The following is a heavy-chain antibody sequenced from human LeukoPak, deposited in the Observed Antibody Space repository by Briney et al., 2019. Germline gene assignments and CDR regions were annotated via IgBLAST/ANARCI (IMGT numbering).Heavy chain of an antibody. J-gene: IGHJ4*02. V-gene: IGHV5-51*01. Sequence: GESLKISCKGSGYRFTSYWIGWVRQKPGKGLEWMGIIYPDDSDTTYNPSFQGQVTISADKSISTAYLQWSSLKASDTAMYYCARRSGNYYGVDYWGQGTLVTVSS. CDR2: IYPDDSDT. CDR1: GYRFTSYW. CDR3: ARRSGNYYGVDY. D-gene: IGHD1-26*01.